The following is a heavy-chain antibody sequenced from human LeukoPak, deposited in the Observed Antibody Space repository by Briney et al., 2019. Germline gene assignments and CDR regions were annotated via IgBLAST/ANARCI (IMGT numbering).Heavy chain of an antibody. CDR3: ARNQDCSSTSCFNLFDP. Sequence: PSQTLSLTCTVSGGSISSGGYYWSWIRQHPGKGLEWIGYIYYSGSTYYNPSLKSRVTISVDTSKNQFSLKLSSVTAADTAVYYCARNQDCSSTSCFNLFDPWGQGTLVTVSS. CDR1: GGSISSGGYY. J-gene: IGHJ5*02. CDR2: IYYSGST. D-gene: IGHD2-2*01. V-gene: IGHV4-31*03.